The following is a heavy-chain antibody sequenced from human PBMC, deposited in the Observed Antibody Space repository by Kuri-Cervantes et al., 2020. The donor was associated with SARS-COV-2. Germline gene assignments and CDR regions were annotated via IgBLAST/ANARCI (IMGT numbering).Heavy chain of an antibody. V-gene: IGHV1-24*01. CDR3: YCAPKEGFDS. CDR1: GDSLTELS. J-gene: IGHJ4*02. Sequence: ASVKVSCKVSGDSLTELSLHWVRQAPGKGLEWMGGFDPEDGETIYAQKFQGRVTMTRDTSTSTVYMELSSLTSEDTAIYYCYCAPKEGFDSWGQGTLVTVSS. CDR2: FDPEDGET. D-gene: IGHD2-21*01.